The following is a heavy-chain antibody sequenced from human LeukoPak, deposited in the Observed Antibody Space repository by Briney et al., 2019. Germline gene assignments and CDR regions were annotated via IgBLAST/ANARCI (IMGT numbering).Heavy chain of an antibody. CDR1: GFTFSSYG. V-gene: IGHV3-30*02. Sequence: PGRSLRLSCAASGFTFSSYGMHWVRQAPGKGLEWVAFIRYDGSNKYYADSVKGRLTISRDNSKNTLYLQMNSLRAEDTAVYYCAKDQKMEWLLSVSPFDYWGQGTLVTVSS. D-gene: IGHD3-3*01. J-gene: IGHJ4*02. CDR3: AKDQKMEWLLSVSPFDY. CDR2: IRYDGSNK.